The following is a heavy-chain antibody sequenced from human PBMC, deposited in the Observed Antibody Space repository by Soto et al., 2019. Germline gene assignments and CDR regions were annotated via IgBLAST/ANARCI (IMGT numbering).Heavy chain of an antibody. CDR3: APLSVSLSGPYGIHV. D-gene: IGHD2-15*01. Sequence: SETLSLTCSVSGYSVISSDYYWAWIRQPPGKGLEWIGSMFYSGLTYYNPSLKSRVTLSVDTSKNQFSVRLNSVTAADTAVYYCAPLSVSLSGPYGIHVWGQGTTVTVSS. CDR1: GYSVISSDYY. V-gene: IGHV4-39*01. CDR2: MFYSGLT. J-gene: IGHJ6*02.